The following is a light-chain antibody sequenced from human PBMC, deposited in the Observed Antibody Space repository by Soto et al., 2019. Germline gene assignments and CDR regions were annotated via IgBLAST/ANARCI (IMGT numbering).Light chain of an antibody. CDR3: QQYGSSPRT. J-gene: IGKJ1*01. CDR1: ESVSTN. CDR2: GAS. V-gene: IGKV3-20*01. Sequence: EIVMTQSPATLSLSPGERATLSCRASESVSTNLAWYQQKPGQGPRLLIYGASSRATGIPDRFSGSGSGTDFTLIISRLEPEDFAMYYCQQYGSSPRTFGQGTKVDI.